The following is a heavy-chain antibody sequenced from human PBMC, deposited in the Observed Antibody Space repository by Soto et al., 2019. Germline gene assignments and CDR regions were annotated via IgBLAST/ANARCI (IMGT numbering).Heavy chain of an antibody. CDR1: EFTFGNYW. CDR3: TGAPDRGGGTCRSGHRYYGLDA. CDR2: INPDGTNT. Sequence: EVQLVGSGGDSVQPGGSLRLSCAASEFTFGNYWMHWVRQSPGKGLVWVSRINPDGTNTDYADSVMGRFTVSRDNDKNTVYLQMSSLRGEDTAVYYCTGAPDRGGGTCRSGHRYYGLDAWGQGITVTVSS. V-gene: IGHV3-74*01. D-gene: IGHD2-21*01. J-gene: IGHJ6*02.